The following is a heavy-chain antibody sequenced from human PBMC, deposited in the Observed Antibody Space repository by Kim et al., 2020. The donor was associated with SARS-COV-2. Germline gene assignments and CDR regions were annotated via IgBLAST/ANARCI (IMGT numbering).Heavy chain of an antibody. D-gene: IGHD5-18*01. CDR3: ARGPGYTSNTPRNWFDP. CDR1: GASIRSFIW. J-gene: IGHJ5*02. Sequence: SETLSLTCAVSGASIRSFIWWTWVRQPPGKGLEWIGEIYHTGSTNYNPSLKTRVTISVDKSKNLFSLNLSSVTAADTAVYYCARGPGYTSNTPRNWFDPWGQGSLVAVSS. CDR2: IYHTGST. V-gene: IGHV4-4*02.